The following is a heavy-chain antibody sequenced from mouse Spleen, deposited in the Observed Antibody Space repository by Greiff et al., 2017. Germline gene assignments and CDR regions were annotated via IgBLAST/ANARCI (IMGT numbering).Heavy chain of an antibody. CDR1: GFTFSDYY. CDR2: ISNGGGST. V-gene: IGHV5-12*02. CDR3: ARRPMITTDYAMDY. J-gene: IGHJ4*01. D-gene: IGHD2-4*01. Sequence: EVQGVESGGGLVQPGGSLKLSCATSGFTFSDYYMYWVRQTPEKRLEWVAYISNGGGSTYYPDTVKGRFTISRDNAKNTLYLQMSRLKSEDTAMYYCARRPMITTDYAMDYWGQGTSVTVSS.